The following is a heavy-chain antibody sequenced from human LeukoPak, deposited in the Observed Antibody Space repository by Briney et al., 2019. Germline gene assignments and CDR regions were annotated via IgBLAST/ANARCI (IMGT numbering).Heavy chain of an antibody. CDR2: IWYDGTNK. CDR3: ARKPLSYSDYEVDY. J-gene: IGHJ4*02. V-gene: IGHV3-33*01. D-gene: IGHD4-17*01. CDR1: GFIFSSYG. Sequence: GRSLRLSCAASGFIFSSYGMHWVRQAPGKGLEWVAVIWYDGTNKYYADSVKGRFTISRDNSKNTLFLQMNSLRAEDTAVYYCARKPLSYSDYEVDYWGQGTLVTVSS.